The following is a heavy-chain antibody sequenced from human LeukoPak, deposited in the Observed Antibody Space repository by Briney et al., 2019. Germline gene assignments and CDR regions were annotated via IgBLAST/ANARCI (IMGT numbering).Heavy chain of an antibody. J-gene: IGHJ4*02. Sequence: SQTLSLTCTVSGGSISSGSYYWNWIRQPPGKGLEWIGSIYYSASTYYNPSLKSRVTISVDTSKNQFSLKLSSVTAADTAVYYCARAGVYSGYDFRVEWIQLWFHQFYFDYWGQGTLVTVSS. CDR3: ARAGVYSGYDFRVEWIQLWFHQFYFDY. D-gene: IGHD5-12*01. CDR2: IYYSAST. CDR1: GGSISSGSYY. V-gene: IGHV4-39*07.